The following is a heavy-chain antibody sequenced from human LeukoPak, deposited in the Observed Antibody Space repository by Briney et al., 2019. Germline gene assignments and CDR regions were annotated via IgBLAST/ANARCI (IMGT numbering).Heavy chain of an antibody. D-gene: IGHD1-26*01. CDR3: ARLLGASYYFDY. CDR2: ISSSSYT. CDR1: GFTFSDYY. V-gene: IGHV3-11*03. J-gene: IGHJ4*02. Sequence: PGGSLRLSWAASGFTFSDYYMSCIRQAPGKGLEWVSYISSSSYTNYADSVKGRFTISRDNAKNSLYLQMNSLRAEDTAVYYCARLLGASYYFDYWGQGTLVTVSS.